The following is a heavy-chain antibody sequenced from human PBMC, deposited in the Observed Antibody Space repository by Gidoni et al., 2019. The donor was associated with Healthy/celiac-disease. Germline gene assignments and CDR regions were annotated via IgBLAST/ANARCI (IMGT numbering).Heavy chain of an antibody. CDR2: ISGSGGST. J-gene: IGHJ4*02. D-gene: IGHD3-3*01. Sequence: EVQLLESGGGLVQPGGSLRLSCAAAGFTVSSYAMSWVRQAPGKGLEWVSAISGSGGSTYYADSVKGRFTISRDNSKNTLYLQMNSLRAEDTAVYYCAKANYDFWSGYGGLYFDYWGQGTLVTVSS. V-gene: IGHV3-23*01. CDR3: AKANYDFWSGYGGLYFDY. CDR1: GFTVSSYA.